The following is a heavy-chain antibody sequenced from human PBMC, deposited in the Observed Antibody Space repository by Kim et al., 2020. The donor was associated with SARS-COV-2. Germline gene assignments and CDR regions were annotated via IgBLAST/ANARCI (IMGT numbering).Heavy chain of an antibody. J-gene: IGHJ6*02. D-gene: IGHD2-2*01. CDR2: INHSGST. CDR1: GGSFSGYY. Sequence: SETLSLTCAVYGGSFSGYYWSWIRQPPGKGLEWIGEINHSGSTNYNPSLKSRVTISVDTSKNQFSLKLSSVTAADTAVYYCARGFVVVVPAAMAGYGMDVWGQGTTVTVSS. CDR3: ARGFVVVVPAAMAGYGMDV. V-gene: IGHV4-34*01.